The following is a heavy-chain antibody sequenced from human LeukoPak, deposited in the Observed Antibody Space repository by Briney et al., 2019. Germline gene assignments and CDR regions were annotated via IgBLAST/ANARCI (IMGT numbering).Heavy chain of an antibody. J-gene: IGHJ4*02. CDR3: ARDVGGTVDF. CDR1: GFTFSSYG. V-gene: IGHV3-33*01. CDR2: IWYDGSNK. D-gene: IGHD1-26*01. Sequence: PGKSLRLSCAASGFTFSSYGMHWVRKAPGKGLEWVAVIWYDGSNKFYADSVKGRFTISRDNSKNALYLQMNSLRAEDTAVYYCARDVGGTVDFWGQGTLVSVSS.